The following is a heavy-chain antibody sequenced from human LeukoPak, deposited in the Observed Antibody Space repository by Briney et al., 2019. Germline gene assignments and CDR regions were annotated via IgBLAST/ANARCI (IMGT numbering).Heavy chain of an antibody. D-gene: IGHD4-23*01. CDR1: GGSIMVAAYS. J-gene: IGHJ3*02. V-gene: IGHV4-30-2*01. CDR2: IYHSGRT. CDR3: ARGYGDNSGAFGI. Sequence: SETLSLTCTVSGGSIMVAAYSWSWIRQPPGKGLEWIGYIYHSGRTYYNPSLKSRVTISLDRSKNQFSLKLSSVTAADTAVYFCARGYGDNSGAFGIWGLGTLVTVSS.